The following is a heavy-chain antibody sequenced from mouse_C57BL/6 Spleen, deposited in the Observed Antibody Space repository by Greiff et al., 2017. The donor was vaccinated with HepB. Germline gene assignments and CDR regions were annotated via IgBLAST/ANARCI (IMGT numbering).Heavy chain of an antibody. Sequence: EVKVEESGGGLVKPGGSLKLSCAASGFTFSSYAMSWVRQTPEKRLEWVATISDGGSYTYYPDNVKGRFTISRDNAKNNLYLQMSHLKSEDTAMYYCARDDWDVGYFDYWGQGTTLTVSS. CDR2: ISDGGSYT. V-gene: IGHV5-4*01. CDR3: ARDDWDVGYFDY. J-gene: IGHJ2*01. D-gene: IGHD4-1*01. CDR1: GFTFSSYA.